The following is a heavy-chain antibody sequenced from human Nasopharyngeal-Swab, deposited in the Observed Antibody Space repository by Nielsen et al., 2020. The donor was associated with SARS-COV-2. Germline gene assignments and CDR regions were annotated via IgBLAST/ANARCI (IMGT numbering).Heavy chain of an antibody. J-gene: IGHJ6*02. CDR3: ARVITMVRGVIIRHYGMDV. CDR2: IYTSGST. CDR1: GGSISSYY. V-gene: IGHV4-4*07. Sequence: SETLSLTCTVSGGSISSYYWSWIRQPAGKGLEWIGRIYTSGSTNYNPSLKSRVTMSVDTSKNQFPLKLSSVTAADTAVYYCARVITMVRGVIIRHYGMDVWGQGTTVTVSS. D-gene: IGHD3-10*01.